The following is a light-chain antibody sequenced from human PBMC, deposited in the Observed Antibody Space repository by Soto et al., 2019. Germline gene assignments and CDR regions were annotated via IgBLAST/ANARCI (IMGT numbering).Light chain of an antibody. CDR3: SSYTSSSTYYV. Sequence: QSVLTQPASVSGSPGQSITISCAGTRSDNGASNSVSWYQQHPGKAPKLMIYEVSNRPSGVSNRFSGSKSGNTASLTISGLQAEDEADYYCSSYTSSSTYYVFGTGTKVTVL. J-gene: IGLJ1*01. V-gene: IGLV2-14*01. CDR2: EVS. CDR1: RSDNGASNS.